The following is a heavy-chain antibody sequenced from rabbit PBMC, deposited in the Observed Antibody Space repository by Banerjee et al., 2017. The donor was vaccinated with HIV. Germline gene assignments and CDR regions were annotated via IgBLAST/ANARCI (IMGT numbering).Heavy chain of an antibody. CDR3: ARGINVASSYYRLDGMDL. J-gene: IGHJ6*01. Sequence: QEQLEESGGDLVKPEGSLTLTCTASRFSFSNKYVMCWVRQAPGKGLEWIACINTSSGNTVYATWAKGRFTISKTSWTTVTLQMTSLTAADTAIYFCARGINVASSYYRLDGMDLWGPGTLVTVS. D-gene: IGHD8-1*01. CDR2: INTSSGNT. V-gene: IGHV1S45*01. CDR1: RFSFSNKYV.